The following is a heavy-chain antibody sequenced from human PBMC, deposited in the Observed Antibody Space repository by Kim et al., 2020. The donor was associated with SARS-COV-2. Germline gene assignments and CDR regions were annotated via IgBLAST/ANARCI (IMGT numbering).Heavy chain of an antibody. J-gene: IGHJ4*02. V-gene: IGHV3-48*04. Sequence: GGSLRLSCAASGFTFSSYSMNWVRQAPGKGLEWVSYISSSSSTIYYADSVKGRFTISRDNAKNSLYLQMNSLRAEDTAVYYCARDAAPSSGYYFPFDYWGQGTLVTVSS. CDR2: ISSSSSTI. CDR1: GFTFSSYS. CDR3: ARDAAPSSGYYFPFDY. D-gene: IGHD3-22*01.